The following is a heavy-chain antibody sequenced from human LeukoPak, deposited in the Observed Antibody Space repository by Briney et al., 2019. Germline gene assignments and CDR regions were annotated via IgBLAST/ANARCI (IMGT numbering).Heavy chain of an antibody. CDR3: ARDAANSSSWHGGTYWFDP. J-gene: IGHJ5*02. D-gene: IGHD6-13*01. Sequence: PSETLSLTCTVSGGSISSSSYYWGWIRQPPGKGLEWIGSIYYSGSTYYNPSLKSRVTISVDTSKNQFSLKLSSVTAADTAVYYCARDAANSSSWHGGTYWFDPWGQGTLVTVSS. CDR2: IYYSGST. V-gene: IGHV4-39*07. CDR1: GGSISSSSYY.